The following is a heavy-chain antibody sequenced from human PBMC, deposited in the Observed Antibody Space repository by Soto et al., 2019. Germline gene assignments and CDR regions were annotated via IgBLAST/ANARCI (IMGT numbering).Heavy chain of an antibody. CDR2: ISAYNGNT. CDR3: ARGGPLNTAMELGGFDY. D-gene: IGHD5-18*01. J-gene: IGHJ4*02. Sequence: QVQLVQSGAEVKKPGASVKVSCKASGYTFTSYGISWVRQAPGQGLEWMGWISAYNGNTNYAQKLQGRVTMTTDTCTSTAYMELRSLRSDDTAVYYWARGGPLNTAMELGGFDYWGQGTLVAVSS. V-gene: IGHV1-18*01. CDR1: GYTFTSYG.